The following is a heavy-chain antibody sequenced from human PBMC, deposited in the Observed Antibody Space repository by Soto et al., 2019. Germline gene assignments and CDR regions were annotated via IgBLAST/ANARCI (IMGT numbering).Heavy chain of an antibody. CDR1: GYTFTSYG. J-gene: IGHJ4*02. V-gene: IGHV1-18*01. Sequence: GASVKVSCKASGYTFTSYGISWVRQAPGQGLEWMGWISAYNGNTNYAQKLQGRVTMTTDTSISTAYMELSSLRSEDTAVYYCARARSRGYNYGYCLDYWGQGTLVTVSS. CDR3: ARARSRGYNYGYCLDY. CDR2: ISAYNGNT. D-gene: IGHD5-18*01.